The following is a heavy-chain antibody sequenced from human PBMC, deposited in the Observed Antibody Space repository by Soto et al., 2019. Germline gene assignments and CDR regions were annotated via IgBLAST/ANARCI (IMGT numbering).Heavy chain of an antibody. J-gene: IGHJ6*02. D-gene: IGHD6-6*01. Sequence: VKVSCKASGGSFSSYAISWVRQAPGQGLEWMGGIIPIFGTANYAQKFQGRVTITADESTSTAYMELSSLRSEDTAVYYCARVPSPYSSSPNYYYYGMDVWGQGTTVTVSS. CDR1: GGSFSSYA. CDR3: ARVPSPYSSSPNYYYYGMDV. CDR2: IIPIFGTA. V-gene: IGHV1-69*13.